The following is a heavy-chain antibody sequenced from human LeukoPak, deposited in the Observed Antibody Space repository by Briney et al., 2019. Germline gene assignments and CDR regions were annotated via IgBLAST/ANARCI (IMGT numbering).Heavy chain of an antibody. CDR3: AKAVSESGWYFDY. CDR1: GFTFSSYG. Sequence: PGESLRLSCAASGFTFSSYGMHWVRQAPGKGLEWVAFIRYDGSNKYYADSVKGRFTISRDNSKNTLYLQMNSLRAEDTAVYYCAKAVSESGWYFDYWGQGTLVTVSS. D-gene: IGHD6-19*01. J-gene: IGHJ4*02. V-gene: IGHV3-30*02. CDR2: IRYDGSNK.